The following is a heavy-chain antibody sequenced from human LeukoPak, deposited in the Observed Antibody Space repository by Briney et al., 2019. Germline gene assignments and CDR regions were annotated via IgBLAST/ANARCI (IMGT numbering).Heavy chain of an antibody. CDR1: GGSFSGYY. J-gene: IGHJ4*02. CDR2: INHSGST. Sequence: SETLSLTCAVYGGSFSGYYWSWIRQPPGKGLEWIGEINHSGSTNYNPSLKSRVTISVDTSKNQFSLKLSSVTAADTAVYYCAKEIGQTYYDILTGYYIVPPELDYWGQGTLVTVSS. D-gene: IGHD3-9*01. V-gene: IGHV4-34*01. CDR3: AKEIGQTYYDILTGYYIVPPELDY.